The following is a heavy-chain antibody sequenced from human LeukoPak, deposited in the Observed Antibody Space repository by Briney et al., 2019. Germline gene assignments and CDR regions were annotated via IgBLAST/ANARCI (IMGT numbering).Heavy chain of an antibody. V-gene: IGHV3-30*18. CDR2: ISYDGSNK. J-gene: IGHJ2*01. CDR1: GFTFSSYG. D-gene: IGHD4-11*01. Sequence: GGSLRLSCAASGFTFSSYGMHWVRQAPGKGLEWVAVISYDGSNKYYADSVKGRFTISRDNSKNTLYLQMNSLRAEDTAVYYCAKEDYSGPWYFDLWGRGTLVTVSS. CDR3: AKEDYSGPWYFDL.